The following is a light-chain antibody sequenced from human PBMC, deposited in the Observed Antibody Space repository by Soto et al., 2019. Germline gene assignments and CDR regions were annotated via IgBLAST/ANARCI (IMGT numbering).Light chain of an antibody. CDR2: GAS. Sequence: DIQMTQSPSSVSPSIGDTVTITCRASQDISTLLAWYQQKPGKAPKLLISGASTLESGVPSRFSARGSGSDLSLTLSSVQNEHLATYFREQSDSFPLIFGGGSKV. CDR1: QDISTL. V-gene: IGKV1D-12*01. CDR3: EQSDSFPLI. J-gene: IGKJ4*01.